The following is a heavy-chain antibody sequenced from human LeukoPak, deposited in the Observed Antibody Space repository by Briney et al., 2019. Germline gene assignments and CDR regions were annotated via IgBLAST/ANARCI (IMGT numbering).Heavy chain of an antibody. V-gene: IGHV4-39*01. J-gene: IGHJ4*02. Sequence: SETLSLTCTVSGDSISSSSYYWGWIRQPPGKGLEWIGSIYYSGSTYYNPSLKSRVTISVDTSKNQFSLKLSSVTAADTAVYYCARQISIAAAASDYWGQGTLVTVSS. CDR2: IYYSGST. CDR3: ARQISIAAAASDY. D-gene: IGHD6-13*01. CDR1: GDSISSSSYY.